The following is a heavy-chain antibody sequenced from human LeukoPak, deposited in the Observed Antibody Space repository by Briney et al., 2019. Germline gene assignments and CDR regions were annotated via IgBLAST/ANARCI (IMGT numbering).Heavy chain of an antibody. CDR2: IYHSGST. Sequence: SETLSLTCAVSGYSISSGYYWGWIRQPPAKGLEWIGSIYHSGSTYYNPSLKSRVTISVDTSKNQFSLKLSSVTAADTAVYYCARLGPNVATDYWGQGTLATVSS. CDR1: GYSISSGYY. V-gene: IGHV4-38-2*01. J-gene: IGHJ4*02. D-gene: IGHD1-26*01. CDR3: ARLGPNVATDY.